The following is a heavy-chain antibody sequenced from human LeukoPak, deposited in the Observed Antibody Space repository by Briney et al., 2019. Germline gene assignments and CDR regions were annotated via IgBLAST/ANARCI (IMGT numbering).Heavy chain of an antibody. Sequence: PGGSLRVSCVVPGFTFSSYAMSWVGQAPGKGLEWVSVISESGDVTHYADSMKGRFTISRDNSKNTLNLQMNRLRDEDTAVYYCASVSYLSWQPHFDYWGQGTLVTVSS. D-gene: IGHD5/OR15-5a*01. CDR1: GFTFSSYA. J-gene: IGHJ4*02. CDR3: ASVSYLSWQPHFDY. CDR2: ISESGDVT. V-gene: IGHV3-23*01.